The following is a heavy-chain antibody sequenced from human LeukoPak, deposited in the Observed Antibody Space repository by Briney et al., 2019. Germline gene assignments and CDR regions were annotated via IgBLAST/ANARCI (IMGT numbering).Heavy chain of an antibody. Sequence: QPGRSPRPSCAPAAFTFSTNGMKSVRQAPGKGLELVSYISSSSSTIYYVDSGKGRFTISRDNAKNSLYRQMNSLGAEDTAVYYCARFGPFSSSWYWGQGTLVTVSS. CDR1: AFTFSTNG. J-gene: IGHJ4*02. CDR3: ARFGPFSSSWY. CDR2: ISSSSSTI. D-gene: IGHD6-13*01. V-gene: IGHV3-48*04.